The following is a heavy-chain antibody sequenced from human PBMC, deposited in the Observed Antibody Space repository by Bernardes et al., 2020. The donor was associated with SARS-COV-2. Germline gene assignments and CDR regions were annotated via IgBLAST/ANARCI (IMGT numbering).Heavy chain of an antibody. J-gene: IGHJ2*01. Sequence: GGSLRLSCAASGFTFDDYAMHWVRQAPGKGLEWVSGISWNSGSIGYADSVKGRFTISRDNAKNSLYLQMNSLRAEDTALYYCAKRGHDYGDYSHWYFDLWGRGTLVTVSS. D-gene: IGHD4-17*01. V-gene: IGHV3-9*01. CDR2: ISWNSGSI. CDR3: AKRGHDYGDYSHWYFDL. CDR1: GFTFDDYA.